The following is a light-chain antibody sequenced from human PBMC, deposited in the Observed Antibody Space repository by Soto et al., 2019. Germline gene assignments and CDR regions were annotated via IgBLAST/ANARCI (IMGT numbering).Light chain of an antibody. Sequence: DIVRTQSPLSLPVTPGEPASISCRSSQSLLHSTGYHSLDLYLQKPGPSQQLLIYLGSNRASGVPDRFSGSGSGTEFTLKIIRVEAEEVGVDYCMQALQTWTFGQGTKVEIK. V-gene: IGKV2-28*01. CDR3: MQALQTWT. CDR2: LGS. J-gene: IGKJ1*01. CDR1: QSLLHSTGYHS.